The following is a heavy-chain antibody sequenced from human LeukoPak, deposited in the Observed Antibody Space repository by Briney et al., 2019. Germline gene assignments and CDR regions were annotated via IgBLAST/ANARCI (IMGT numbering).Heavy chain of an antibody. J-gene: IGHJ4*02. CDR1: GGTFSSYA. CDR3: ARDRGGTMVRGVID. Sequence: GASVKVSCKASGGTFSSYAISWVRQAPGQGLEWMGGIIPIFGTANYAQKFQGRVTITADESTSTAYMELSSLRSEDTAVYYCARDRGGTMVRGVIDWGQGTLVTVSS. V-gene: IGHV1-69*13. CDR2: IIPIFGTA. D-gene: IGHD3-10*01.